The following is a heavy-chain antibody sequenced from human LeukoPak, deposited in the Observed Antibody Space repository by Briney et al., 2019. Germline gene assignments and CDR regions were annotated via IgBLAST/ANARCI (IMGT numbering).Heavy chain of an antibody. V-gene: IGHV3-23*01. CDR2: ISGSDDGT. J-gene: IGHJ4*02. CDR1: GFTFSTYA. Sequence: GGSLRLSCEASGFTFSTYAMSWVRQIPGKGLEWVSAISGSDDGTYYADSVKGRFTISRDNSRNTLYLQMNTLRAEDTAVYFCAKSPVSSCRGSFCYPFDYWGQGNLVTVSS. CDR3: AKSPVSSCRGSFCYPFDY. D-gene: IGHD2-15*01.